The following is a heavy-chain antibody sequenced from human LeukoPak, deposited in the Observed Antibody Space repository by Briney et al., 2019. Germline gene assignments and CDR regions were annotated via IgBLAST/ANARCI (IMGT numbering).Heavy chain of an antibody. CDR3: ARCYRRRLVGTDPRLGAFDI. V-gene: IGHV4-39*07. D-gene: IGHD1-26*01. J-gene: IGHJ3*02. CDR2: INHSGST. CDR1: GGSISSSNYY. Sequence: SETLSLTCTVSGGSISSSNYYWSWIRQPPGKGLEWIGEINHSGSTNYNPSLKSRVTISVDTSKNQFSLKLSSVTAADTAVYYCARCYRRRLVGTDPRLGAFDIWGQGTMVTVSS.